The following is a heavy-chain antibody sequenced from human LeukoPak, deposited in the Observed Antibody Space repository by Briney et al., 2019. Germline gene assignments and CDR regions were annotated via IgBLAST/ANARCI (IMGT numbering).Heavy chain of an antibody. D-gene: IGHD4-17*01. J-gene: IGHJ4*02. CDR2: ISGSGGST. V-gene: IGHV3-23*01. CDR1: GFTFSSYA. Sequence: GGSLRLSCAASGFTFSSYAMSWVRQAPGKGLEWVSAISGSGGSTYYADSVKGRFTISRDNSKNTLYLQMNSLRAEDTAVYYCAKAGVPLTTVTNYFDYWGQGTLVTVSS. CDR3: AKAGVPLTTVTNYFDY.